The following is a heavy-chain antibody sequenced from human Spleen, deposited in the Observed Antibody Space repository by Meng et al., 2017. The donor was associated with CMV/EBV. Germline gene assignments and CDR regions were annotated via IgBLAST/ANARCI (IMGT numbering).Heavy chain of an antibody. Sequence: GGSLRLSCAASGFTFSSYWMHWVRQAPGKGLEWLSVIYSDGRTYYTDSVKGRFTISRDNSKNTLYLQMNSLRAEDTAVYYCARVHDYSGTSGYWGQGTLVTVSS. J-gene: IGHJ4*02. CDR1: GFTFSSYW. CDR3: ARVHDYSGTSGY. D-gene: IGHD4-23*01. CDR2: IYSDGRT. V-gene: IGHV3-66*02.